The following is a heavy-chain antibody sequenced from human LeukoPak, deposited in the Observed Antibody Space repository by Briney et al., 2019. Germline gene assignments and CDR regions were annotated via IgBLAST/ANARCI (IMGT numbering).Heavy chain of an antibody. CDR1: GYTFIGHY. J-gene: IGHJ3*02. CDR2: INSNSGGT. CDR3: ARGRIHSWSNAFDI. V-gene: IGHV1-2*02. D-gene: IGHD5-18*01. Sequence: VASVKVSCKASGYTFIGHYMHWVRQAPGQGLEWMGWINSNSGGTKYAQKFQGSVIMTRDTSISTAYMKLSRLKSDDTAVYYCARGRIHSWSNAFDIWGQGTTVTVSS.